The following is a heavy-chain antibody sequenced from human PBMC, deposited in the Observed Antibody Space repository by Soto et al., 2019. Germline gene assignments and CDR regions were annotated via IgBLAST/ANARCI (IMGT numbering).Heavy chain of an antibody. D-gene: IGHD2-2*01. CDR2: ISSASSTI. CDR3: ASKQLLLGDGFDI. V-gene: IGHV3-11*01. J-gene: IGHJ3*02. CDR1: GFTFSDYY. Sequence: VGSLRLSCAASGFTFSDYYMSWIRQAPGKGLGWISYISSASSTIYYADSVRGRFTISRDNAKNSLYLQMNSLRAEDTAVYYCASKQLLLGDGFDIWGQGTMVTVSS.